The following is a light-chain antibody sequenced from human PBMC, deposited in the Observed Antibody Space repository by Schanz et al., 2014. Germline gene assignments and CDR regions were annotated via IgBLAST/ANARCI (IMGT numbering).Light chain of an antibody. Sequence: QSALTQPPSASGSPGQSVTISCTGTRSDVGGYNYVSWYQQYPGKAPKLLIFEVSKRPSGVPDRFSGSKSGNTASLTVSGLQAEDEADYYCCSYAGSSWVFGGGTKLTVL. J-gene: IGLJ3*02. CDR3: CSYAGSSWV. CDR1: RSDVGGYNY. CDR2: EVS. V-gene: IGLV2-8*01.